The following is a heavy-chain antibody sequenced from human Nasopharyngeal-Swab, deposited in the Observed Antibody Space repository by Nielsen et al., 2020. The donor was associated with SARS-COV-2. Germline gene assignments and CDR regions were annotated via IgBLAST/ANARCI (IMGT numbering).Heavy chain of an antibody. J-gene: IGHJ5*02. CDR3: ATGAVVADTGWFDP. V-gene: IGHV1-24*01. CDR2: FDPEDGEK. CDR1: AYTLTELF. Sequence: ASLKVSCNVSAYTLTELFMHWVRPAPGKGLEWMGGFDPEDGEKIYAQTFQGRVTMTEDTSTDTAYMELSSLRSEDTAVYYCATGAVVADTGWFDPWGQGTLVTVSS. D-gene: IGHD2-15*01.